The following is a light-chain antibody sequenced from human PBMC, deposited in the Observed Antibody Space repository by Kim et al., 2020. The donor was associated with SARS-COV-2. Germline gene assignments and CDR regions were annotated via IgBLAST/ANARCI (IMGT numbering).Light chain of an antibody. Sequence: QAGLTQPPSVSKALGQTATLTCTGNSNNIGNQGAAWLQQHQGHPPKLLSYRNNNRPSGISERLSASRSGNTASLTITGLQPEDEADYYCSAWDSSLSAWVFGGGTTVTVL. CDR3: SAWDSSLSAWV. J-gene: IGLJ3*02. CDR2: RNN. CDR1: SNNIGNQG. V-gene: IGLV10-54*01.